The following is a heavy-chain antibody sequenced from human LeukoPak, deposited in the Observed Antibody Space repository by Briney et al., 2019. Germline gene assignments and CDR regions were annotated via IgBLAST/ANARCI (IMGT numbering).Heavy chain of an antibody. CDR2: IWYDGSNK. Sequence: GGSLRLSCAAYGFTFSSYGMHWVRQAPGKGLEWVAVIWYDGSNKYYADSVKGRFTISRDNSKNTLYLQMNSLRAEDTAVYYCARERVAGLNWFDPWGQGTLVTVSS. J-gene: IGHJ5*02. CDR3: ARERVAGLNWFDP. V-gene: IGHV3-33*01. CDR1: GFTFSSYG. D-gene: IGHD6-19*01.